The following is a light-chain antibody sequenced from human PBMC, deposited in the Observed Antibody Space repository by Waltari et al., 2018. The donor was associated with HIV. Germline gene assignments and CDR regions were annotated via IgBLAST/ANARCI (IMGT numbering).Light chain of an antibody. V-gene: IGLV1-44*01. CDR2: RSD. CDR1: GSTTGNRH. Sequence: QPVLTQPPSASGTPGQRVTISCSGSGSTTGNRHVTGYQQLAGSAPKLLIYRSDLRPSGGPDRFSGSKSATSASLAISGLQSEDEATYYCASWDDSLNGVIFGGGTELTVL. J-gene: IGLJ2*01. CDR3: ASWDDSLNGVI.